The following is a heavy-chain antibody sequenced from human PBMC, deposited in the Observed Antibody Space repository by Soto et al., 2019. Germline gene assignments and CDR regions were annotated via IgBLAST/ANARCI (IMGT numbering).Heavy chain of an antibody. Sequence: QVQLQESGPGLVKPSETLSLTCTVSGGSLSNYHWSWIRQFPGKGLEWIGYIYYSGSTNFNPSLESRLTISVDTSKNQFSLRLKSVTAADTAVYYCARLGFHNWFDSWGQGTLVTVSS. J-gene: IGHJ5*01. CDR2: IYYSGST. CDR1: GGSLSNYH. D-gene: IGHD7-27*01. V-gene: IGHV4-59*01. CDR3: ARLGFHNWFDS.